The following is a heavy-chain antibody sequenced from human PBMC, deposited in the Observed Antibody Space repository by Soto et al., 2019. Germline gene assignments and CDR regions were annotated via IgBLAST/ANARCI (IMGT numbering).Heavy chain of an antibody. CDR1: GDSVRNQY. CDR3: ARTLDYGHMDV. Sequence: PSETLSLTCTVSGDSVRNQYWSWIRRPPGRGLEWIGYIYRSGSTKYNPSLKSRLTISVDTSKNQFSLKLSSVTAADTAVYYCARTLDYGHMDVWGNGTT. CDR2: IYRSGST. J-gene: IGHJ6*03. V-gene: IGHV4-4*09. D-gene: IGHD3-16*01.